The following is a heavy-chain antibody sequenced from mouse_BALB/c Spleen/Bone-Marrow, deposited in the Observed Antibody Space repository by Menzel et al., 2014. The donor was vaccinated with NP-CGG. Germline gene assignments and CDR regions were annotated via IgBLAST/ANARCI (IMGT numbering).Heavy chain of an antibody. J-gene: IGHJ3*01. CDR1: GFDFSSYW. CDR2: INPDSSTI. D-gene: IGHD1-2*01. CDR3: TRLHYYGYSAY. V-gene: IGHV4-1*02. Sequence: EVKLVESGGGLVQPGGSLKLSCAASGFDFSSYWMSWVRQAPGKGLEWIGEINPDSSTINYTPSLKDKFIISRVNAKNTLYLQKNKVRSEGTALYYCTRLHYYGYSAYWGQGTLVTVST.